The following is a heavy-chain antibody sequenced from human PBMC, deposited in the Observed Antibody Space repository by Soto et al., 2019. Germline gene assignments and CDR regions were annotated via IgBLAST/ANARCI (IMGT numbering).Heavy chain of an antibody. CDR2: INPQTGAP. CDR3: AKARGVSSARLITWFDP. Sequence: QVQLIQSGAEARKPGASVKVSCKASGYTFIGYYIHWIRQAPGQGLEWMGYINPQTGAPTYAQKLKGSVTMTRDTTIRTAYMELTTLKPDDTAVYYCAKARGVSSARLITWFDPWGQGTLVSVSS. J-gene: IGHJ5*02. D-gene: IGHD3-10*01. V-gene: IGHV1-2*04. CDR1: GYTFIGYY.